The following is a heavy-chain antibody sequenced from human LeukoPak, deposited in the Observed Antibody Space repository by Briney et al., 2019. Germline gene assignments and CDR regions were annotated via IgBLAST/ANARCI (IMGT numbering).Heavy chain of an antibody. CDR1: GFTFSNYW. J-gene: IGHJ4*02. CDR3: ARDRWLLDY. D-gene: IGHD4-23*01. V-gene: IGHV3-74*01. Sequence: GGSLRLSCAASGFTFSNYWMHWVHQAPGKGLVWVSHINADGTSTTYADSVKGRFTIPRDNAKDTLYLQMNSLSDEDTAVYYCARDRWLLDYWGQGTPVTVSS. CDR2: INADGTST.